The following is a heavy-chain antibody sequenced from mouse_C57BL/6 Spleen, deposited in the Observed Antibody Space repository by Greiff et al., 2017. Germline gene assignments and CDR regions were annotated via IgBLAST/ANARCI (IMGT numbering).Heavy chain of an antibody. D-gene: IGHD1-1*01. J-gene: IGHJ1*03. CDR2: IYPGDGDT. Sequence: VQLQQSGPELVKPGASVKISCKASGYAFSSSWMNWVKQRPGKGLEWIGRIYPGDGDTNYNGKFKGKATLTADKSSSTAYMQRSSLTSEDSAVYFCARRNGSRGYFDVWGTGTTVTVSS. V-gene: IGHV1-82*01. CDR1: GYAFSSSW. CDR3: ARRNGSRGYFDV.